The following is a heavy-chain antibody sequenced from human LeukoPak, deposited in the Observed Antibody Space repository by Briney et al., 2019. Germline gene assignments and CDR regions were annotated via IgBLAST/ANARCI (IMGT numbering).Heavy chain of an antibody. CDR3: ATGGSGAAAGPYDAFDI. V-gene: IGHV1-24*01. Sequence: GASVKVSCKVSGYTLTELSMHWVRQAPGKGLEWMGGFDPEDGETIYAQKFQGRVTMTEDTSTDTAYMELSNLRSEDTAVYYCATGGSGAAAGPYDAFDIWGQGTMVTVSS. CDR1: GYTLTELS. D-gene: IGHD6-13*01. CDR2: FDPEDGET. J-gene: IGHJ3*02.